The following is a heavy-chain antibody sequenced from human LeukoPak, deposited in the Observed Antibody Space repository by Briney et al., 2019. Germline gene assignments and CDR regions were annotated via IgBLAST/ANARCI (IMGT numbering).Heavy chain of an antibody. Sequence: PSETLSLTCAVSGGSINNYYWSWIRQPPGKGLEWIGYIYDSGSTNYNPSLKSRVTISVDTSKNQFSLKLSSVTAADTAVYYCARSRGYYDILTPGYWGQGTLVTVSS. J-gene: IGHJ4*02. V-gene: IGHV4-59*01. CDR1: GGSINNYY. CDR2: IYDSGST. D-gene: IGHD3-9*01. CDR3: ARSRGYYDILTPGY.